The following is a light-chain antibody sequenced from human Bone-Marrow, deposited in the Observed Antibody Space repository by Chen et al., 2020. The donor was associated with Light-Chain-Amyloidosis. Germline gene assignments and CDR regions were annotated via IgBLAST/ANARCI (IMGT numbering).Light chain of an antibody. CDR2: TAS. J-gene: IGKJ4*01. CDR3: QQSYSSPT. V-gene: IGKV1-39*01. CDR1: QNIMSS. Sequence: DIPMTQSPSSLSVSVGGRVTITCRTSQNIMSSLRWYQQKPGQAPKLLIYTASTLQSGVPSRFSGSGSGTDFTLAITSVQPDEFATYYCQQSYSSPTFGEGTKVEIK.